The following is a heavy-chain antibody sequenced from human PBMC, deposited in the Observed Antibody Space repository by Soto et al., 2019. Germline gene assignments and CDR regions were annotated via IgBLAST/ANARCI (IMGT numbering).Heavy chain of an antibody. D-gene: IGHD2-2*01. CDR1: GNTFTNFG. J-gene: IGHJ5*02. CDR3: ARVIPGAEAWFDP. Sequence: ASVMVSCKASGNTFTNFGVSWVRQAPGQGLEWMGWISAYTDDPNYAQKFQGRVTMTIDTSTSTAYLDLRSLTSDDTAVYYCARVIPGAEAWFDPWGQGTLVTVSS. V-gene: IGHV1-18*01. CDR2: ISAYTDDP.